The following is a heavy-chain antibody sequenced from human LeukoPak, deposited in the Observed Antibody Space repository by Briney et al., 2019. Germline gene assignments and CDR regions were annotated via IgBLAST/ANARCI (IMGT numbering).Heavy chain of an antibody. Sequence: PGGSLRLSCAASGFTFSSYSMNWVRQAPGKGLEWISYISSSSRTIYFADSVKGRFTISRDNAKNSLYLQMNSLRAEDTAVYYCARDLSVAGVFDYWGQGTLVTVSS. CDR3: ARDLSVAGVFDY. J-gene: IGHJ4*02. CDR1: GFTFSSYS. D-gene: IGHD6-19*01. CDR2: ISSSSRTI. V-gene: IGHV3-48*04.